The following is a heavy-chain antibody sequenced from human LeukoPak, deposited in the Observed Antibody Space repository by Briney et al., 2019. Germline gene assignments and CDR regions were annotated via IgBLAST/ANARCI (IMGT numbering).Heavy chain of an antibody. CDR3: ASHPRSHQNY. D-gene: IGHD6-6*01. J-gene: IGHJ4*02. Sequence: GSLRLSCAASGFTFSSYAMSWVRQAPGKGLEWVANIRQDGGDEYYVDSVKGRFTISRDNAKNSLYLQMNSLRAEDTAVYYCASHPRSHQNYWGQGTLVTVSS. V-gene: IGHV3-7*01. CDR2: IRQDGGDE. CDR1: GFTFSSYA.